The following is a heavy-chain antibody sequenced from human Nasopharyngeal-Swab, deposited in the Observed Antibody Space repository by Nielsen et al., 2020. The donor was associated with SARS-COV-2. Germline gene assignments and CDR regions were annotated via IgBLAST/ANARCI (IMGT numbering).Heavy chain of an antibody. V-gene: IGHV1-3*01. D-gene: IGHD1-26*01. Sequence: ASVKVSCKASGYTFINYAIHWVRQAPGQSLEYMGWINPDNGNTRYSHNFQGRVTMTRDTSTSTVYMELSSLRSEDTAVYYCARDGSSGGATSAFDIWGQGTMVTVSS. J-gene: IGHJ3*02. CDR2: INPDNGNT. CDR3: ARDGSSGGATSAFDI. CDR1: GYTFINYA.